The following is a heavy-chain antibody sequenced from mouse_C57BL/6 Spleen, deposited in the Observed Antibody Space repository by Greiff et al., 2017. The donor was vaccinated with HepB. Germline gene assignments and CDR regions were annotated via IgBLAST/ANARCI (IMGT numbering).Heavy chain of an antibody. D-gene: IGHD1-1*01. J-gene: IGHJ2*01. CDR1: GYTFTDYE. V-gene: IGHV1-15*01. CDR3: TLFITTLDY. CDR2: IDPETGGT. Sequence: QVQLQQSGAELVRPGASVTLSCKALGYTFTDYEMHWVKQTPVHGLEWIGAIDPETGGTAYNQKFKGKAILTADKSSSTAYMELRSLTSEDSAVYYCTLFITTLDYWGQGTTLTVSS.